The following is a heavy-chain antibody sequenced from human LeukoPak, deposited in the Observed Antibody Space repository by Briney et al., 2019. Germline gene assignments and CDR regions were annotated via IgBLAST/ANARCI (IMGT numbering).Heavy chain of an antibody. D-gene: IGHD1-7*01. CDR2: ISSSSSYI. Sequence: GGSLRLSCAASGFTPSSYSMNWVRQAPGKGLEWVSCISSSSSYIYYADSVKGRFTISRDNAKNSLYLQMNSLRAEDTAVYYCARAHNWKYGSFDFWGQGTLVTVSS. V-gene: IGHV3-21*01. J-gene: IGHJ4*02. CDR1: GFTPSSYS. CDR3: ARAHNWKYGSFDF.